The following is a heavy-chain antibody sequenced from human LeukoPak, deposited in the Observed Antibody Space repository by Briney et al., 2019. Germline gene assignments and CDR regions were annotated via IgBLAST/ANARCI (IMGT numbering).Heavy chain of an antibody. CDR1: GGSFSGYY. J-gene: IGHJ6*02. Sequence: SETLSLTCAVYGGSFSGYYWSWIRQPPGKGLEWIGEINHSGSTNYNPSLKSRVTISVDTSKNQFSLKLSSVTAADTAVYCCARGVLLAVAGTPGSYYYYGMDVWGQGTTVTVSS. CDR3: ARGVLLAVAGTPGSYYYYGMDV. V-gene: IGHV4-34*01. CDR2: INHSGST. D-gene: IGHD6-19*01.